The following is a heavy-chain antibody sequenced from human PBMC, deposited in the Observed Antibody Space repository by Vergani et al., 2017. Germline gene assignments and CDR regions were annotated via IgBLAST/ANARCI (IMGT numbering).Heavy chain of an antibody. J-gene: IGHJ6*04. V-gene: IGHV1-8*01. CDR2: MNPNSGNT. CDR3: ARGLSRIPRYYDFWSGYYGWGMDV. Sequence: QVQLVQSGAEVKKPGASVTVSCKASGYTFTSYDINWVRQATGQGLEWMGWMNPNSGNTGYAQKFQGRVTMTRNTSISTAYMERSSLRSEDTAVYYCARGLSRIPRYYDFWSGYYGWGMDVWGKGTTVTVSS. CDR1: GYTFTSYD. D-gene: IGHD3-3*01.